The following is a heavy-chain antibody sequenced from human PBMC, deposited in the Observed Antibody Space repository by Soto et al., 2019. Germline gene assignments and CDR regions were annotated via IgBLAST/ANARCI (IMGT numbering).Heavy chain of an antibody. CDR1: GGSISSYY. V-gene: IGHV4-59*01. CDR3: ARTPGYCSGGSCKGTRGSLDY. J-gene: IGHJ4*02. D-gene: IGHD2-15*01. CDR2: IYYSGST. Sequence: SETLSLTCTVSGGSISSYYWSWIRQPPGTGLEWIGYIYYSGSTNYNPSLKSRVTISVDTSKNQFSLKLSSVTAADTAVYYCARTPGYCSGGSCKGTRGSLDYWGQGTLVTVSS.